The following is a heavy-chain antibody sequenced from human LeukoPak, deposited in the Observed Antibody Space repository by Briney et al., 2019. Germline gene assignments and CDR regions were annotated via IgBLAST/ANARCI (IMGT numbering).Heavy chain of an antibody. CDR1: GFTFNTYA. V-gene: IGHV3-23*01. D-gene: IGHD1-26*01. J-gene: IGHJ4*02. Sequence: PGGSLRLSCAASGFTFNTYAMTWVRQAPGKGLEWVSAMSGNGGGAYYADSVKGRFTISRDNSKNTLYLQMNSLRAEDTAVYYCARENVSGSYSFNDYWGQGTLVTVSS. CDR2: MSGNGGGA. CDR3: ARENVSGSYSFNDY.